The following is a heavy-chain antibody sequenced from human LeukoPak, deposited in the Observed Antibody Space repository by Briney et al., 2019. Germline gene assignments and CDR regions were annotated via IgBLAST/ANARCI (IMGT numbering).Heavy chain of an antibody. CDR1: GFTFSTYA. CDR3: AKDHGVAAAGTLGYFDY. CDR2: ISYDGSNK. V-gene: IGHV3-30*18. D-gene: IGHD6-13*01. Sequence: GGSLRLSRAASGFTFSTYAMHWVRQAPGKGLEWVAVISYDGSNKYYADSVKGRFTISRDNSKNTLYLQMNSLRAEDTAVYYCAKDHGVAAAGTLGYFDYWGQGTLVTASS. J-gene: IGHJ4*02.